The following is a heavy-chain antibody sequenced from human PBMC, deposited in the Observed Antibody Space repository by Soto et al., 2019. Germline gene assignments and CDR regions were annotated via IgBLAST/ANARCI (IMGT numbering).Heavy chain of an antibody. Sequence: GGSLRVSCAASGFICNNYAMSWVRQAPGKGLEWVSTVSVSGGTTYYADSLKGRFTISRDNSKKTVYLQMNRLRADDTAIYYCAKGLYYYDSSGYRLFDYWGQGTLVTVSS. J-gene: IGHJ4*02. CDR1: GFICNNYA. D-gene: IGHD3-22*01. CDR3: AKGLYYYDSSGYRLFDY. CDR2: VSVSGGTT. V-gene: IGHV3-23*01.